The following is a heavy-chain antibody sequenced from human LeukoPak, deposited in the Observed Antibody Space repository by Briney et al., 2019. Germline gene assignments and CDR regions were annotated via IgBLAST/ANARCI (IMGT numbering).Heavy chain of an antibody. CDR2: IYHSGST. D-gene: IGHD5-18*01. V-gene: IGHV4-38-2*02. J-gene: IGHJ4*02. CDR1: GYSVSSGYY. Sequence: SETLSLTCTVSGYSVSSGYYWGWIRQPPGKGLEWIGSIYHSGSTYYNPSLKSRATISVDTPKNQFSLKLSSVTAADTAVYYCARVRDQTRIQLWFLDYWGQGPLVTVSS. CDR3: ARVRDQTRIQLWFLDY.